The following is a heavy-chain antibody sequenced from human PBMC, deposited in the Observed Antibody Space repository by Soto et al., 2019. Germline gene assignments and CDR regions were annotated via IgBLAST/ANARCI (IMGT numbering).Heavy chain of an antibody. V-gene: IGHV3-66*01. J-gene: IGHJ3*02. Sequence: GGSLRLSCAASGFTVSRNYMSWVRQAPGKGLEWVSVIYSGGSTYYADSVKGRFTISRDNSKNTLYLQMNSLRAEDTAVYYCARFLASSDAFDIWGQGTMVTVSS. CDR3: ARFLASSDAFDI. D-gene: IGHD6-13*01. CDR1: GFTVSRNY. CDR2: IYSGGST.